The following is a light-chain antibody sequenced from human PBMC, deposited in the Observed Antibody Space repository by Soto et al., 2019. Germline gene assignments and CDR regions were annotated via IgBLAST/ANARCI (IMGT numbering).Light chain of an antibody. V-gene: IGLV1-44*01. CDR1: ASNIGSNF. J-gene: IGLJ2*01. Sequence: QSVLTQPPSTSGPPGQRVTISCSGRASNIGSNFVSWYQVVPGTAPKLLIYTNSHRPSGVPDRFSGSRSGTSASLDISGLQSDDEAYYFCATWDDNLKGPVFGGGTKFTVL. CDR2: TNS. CDR3: ATWDDNLKGPV.